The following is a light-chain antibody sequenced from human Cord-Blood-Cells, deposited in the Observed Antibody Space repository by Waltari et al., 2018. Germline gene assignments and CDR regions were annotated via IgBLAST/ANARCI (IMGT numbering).Light chain of an antibody. Sequence: EIQLTQSPSSLSASVGDRVTITCRASQMISSYLNWYQQKPGKAPKLLIYAASSLQSGVPSRFSGSGSGTDFTLTISSLQPEDFATYYCQQSYSTPWTFGQGTKVEIK. CDR1: QMISSY. CDR2: AAS. V-gene: IGKV1-39*01. CDR3: QQSYSTPWT. J-gene: IGKJ1*01.